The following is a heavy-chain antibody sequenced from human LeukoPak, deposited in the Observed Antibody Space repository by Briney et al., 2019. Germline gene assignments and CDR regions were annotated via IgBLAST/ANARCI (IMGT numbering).Heavy chain of an antibody. CDR1: GGTFSSYA. J-gene: IGHJ4*02. CDR2: IIPILGIA. V-gene: IGHV1-69*04. CDR3: AHTYYYGSGSYYNNFDY. D-gene: IGHD3-10*01. Sequence: SVKVSCKASGGTFSSYAISWVRQAPGQGLEWMGRIIPILGIANYAQKFQGRVTITADKSTSTAYMELSSLRSEDTAVYHCAHTYYYGSGSYYNNFDYWGQGTLVTVSS.